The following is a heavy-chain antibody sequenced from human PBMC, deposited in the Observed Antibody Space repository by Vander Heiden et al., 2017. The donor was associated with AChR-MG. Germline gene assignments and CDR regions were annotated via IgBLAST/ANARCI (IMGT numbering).Heavy chain of an antibody. CDR3: TRDGWARGDYIVYYFDS. Sequence: QVRLVESGGDVVQPGRSLPLSCAASGFTFSNYAIHWVRQAPGKALEWVAVISKDGRNKYYADSLKGRFTISRDNSKNTLSLQMNSLTSEDTGVYYCTRDGWARGDYIVYYFDSWGQGTLITVSS. J-gene: IGHJ4*02. CDR1: GFTFSNYA. CDR2: ISKDGRNK. V-gene: IGHV3-30*03. D-gene: IGHD4-17*01.